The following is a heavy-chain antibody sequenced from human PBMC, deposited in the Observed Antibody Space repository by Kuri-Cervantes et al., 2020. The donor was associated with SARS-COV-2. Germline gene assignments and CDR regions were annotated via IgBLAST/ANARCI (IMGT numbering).Heavy chain of an antibody. CDR3: AKDILPDYGDYFDY. J-gene: IGHJ4*02. Sequence: LTCAASGFTFSSYSMNWVRQAPGKGLEWVSSISSSSSYIYYADSVKGRFTISRDNAKNSLYLQMNSLRAEDTAVYYCAKDILPDYGDYFDYWGQGTLVTVSS. D-gene: IGHD4-17*01. V-gene: IGHV3-21*01. CDR1: GFTFSSYS. CDR2: ISSSSSYI.